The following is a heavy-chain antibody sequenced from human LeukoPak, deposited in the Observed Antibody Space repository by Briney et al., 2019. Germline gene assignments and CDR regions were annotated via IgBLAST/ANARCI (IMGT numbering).Heavy chain of an antibody. CDR1: GFTFSSYG. V-gene: IGHV3-30*19. CDR2: ISYDGSNK. J-gene: IGHJ3*02. Sequence: GGSLRLSCAASGFTFSSYGMHWVRQAPGKGLEWVAVISYDGSNKYYADSVKGRFTISRDNSKNTLYLQMNSLRAEDTAVYYCARNKILGAFDIWGQGTMVTVSS. D-gene: IGHD7-27*01. CDR3: ARNKILGAFDI.